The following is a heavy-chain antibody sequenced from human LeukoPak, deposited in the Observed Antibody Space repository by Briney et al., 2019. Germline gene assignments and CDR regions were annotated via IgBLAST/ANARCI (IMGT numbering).Heavy chain of an antibody. J-gene: IGHJ4*02. CDR1: GDSVSSNRVG. CDR3: ARTYNYAFDY. CDR2: TYYRSKWYK. V-gene: IGHV6-1*01. D-gene: IGHD5-18*01. Sequence: SQTLSLTRAISGDSVSSNRVGWHWTRQSPSRGLEWLGKTYYRSKWYKDSAVSVKSRITINPDTSKNHFSLQLNSVTPEDTAVYYCARTYNYAFDYWGQGTLVTVSS.